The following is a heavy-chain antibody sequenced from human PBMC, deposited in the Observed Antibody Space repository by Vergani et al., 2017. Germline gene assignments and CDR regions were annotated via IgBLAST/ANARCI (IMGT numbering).Heavy chain of an antibody. V-gene: IGHV3-53*01. J-gene: IGHJ4*02. D-gene: IGHD6-19*01. CDR3: ARGTGIAVAGYFDY. Sequence: EVQLVESGGGLIQPGGSLRLSCAASGFTVSSNYMSWVRQAPGKGLEWVSVIYSGGSTYYADSVKGRFTISRDNSKNTLYLQMNSLSAEDTAVYYCARGTGIAVAGYFDYWGQGTLVTVSS. CDR1: GFTVSSNY. CDR2: IYSGGST.